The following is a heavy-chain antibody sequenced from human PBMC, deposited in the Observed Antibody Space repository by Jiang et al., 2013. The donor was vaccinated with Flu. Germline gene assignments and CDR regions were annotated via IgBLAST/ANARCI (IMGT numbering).Heavy chain of an antibody. CDR3: TTRGSGSYGGGIDY. CDR1: GFTFSNAW. J-gene: IGHJ4*02. CDR2: IKSRSDGGTT. V-gene: IGHV3-15*01. D-gene: IGHD1-26*01. Sequence: GLVKPGGSLRLSCAASGFTFSNAWMTWVRQAPGKGLEWVGRIKSRSDGGTTDYTGPVKGRFTISRDDSKNTLYLQMNSPNTEDTAVYYCTTRGSGSYGGGIDYWGQGTLVTVSS.